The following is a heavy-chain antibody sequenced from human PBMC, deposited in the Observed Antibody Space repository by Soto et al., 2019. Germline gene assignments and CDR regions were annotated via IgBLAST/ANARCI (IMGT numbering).Heavy chain of an antibody. Sequence: SLRLSCAASGFTFSSYGMHWVRQAPGKGLEWVAVISYDGSNKYYADSVKGRFTISRDNSKNTLYLQMNSLRAEDTAVYYCAKIAAAGYYYYYYGMDVWGQGTSVTVSS. CDR1: GFTFSSYG. D-gene: IGHD6-13*01. V-gene: IGHV3-30*18. CDR2: ISYDGSNK. CDR3: AKIAAAGYYYYYYGMDV. J-gene: IGHJ6*02.